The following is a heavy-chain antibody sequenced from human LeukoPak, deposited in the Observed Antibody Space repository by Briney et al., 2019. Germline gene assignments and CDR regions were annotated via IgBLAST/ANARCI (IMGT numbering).Heavy chain of an antibody. CDR3: ARDRGGYVDY. CDR2: IYYSGST. D-gene: IGHD2-15*01. CDR1: GGSISSGSYY. V-gene: IGHV4-61*01. Sequence: SQTLSLTCTVSGGSISSGSYYWSWIRQPPGKGLEWIGYIYYSGSTNYNPSLKSRVTISVDTSKNQFSLKLSSVTAVDTAVYYCARDRGGYVDYWGQGTLVTVSS. J-gene: IGHJ4*02.